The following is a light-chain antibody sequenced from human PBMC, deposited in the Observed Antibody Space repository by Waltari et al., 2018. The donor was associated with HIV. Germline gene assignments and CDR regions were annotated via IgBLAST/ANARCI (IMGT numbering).Light chain of an antibody. Sequence: DTRMTQCPSSPSTFVGDSRTITCRSTHVIGNSLAWYQQRPGQVPKLLIYSTSTVQTGVPIRFSGSGSGTFFTLSISSLQPEDVGTYFCQKYNSAPHTFGQGTKVEI. J-gene: IGKJ1*01. CDR1: HVIGNS. V-gene: IGKV1-27*01. CDR3: QKYNSAPHT. CDR2: STS.